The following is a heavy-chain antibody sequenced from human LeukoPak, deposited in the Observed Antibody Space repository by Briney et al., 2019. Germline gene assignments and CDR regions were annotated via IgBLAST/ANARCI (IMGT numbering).Heavy chain of an antibody. Sequence: GGSLRLSCAASGFTFSSYSMNWVRQAPGKGLEWVSSVSSSGTDIYYADSVKGRFTISRDNAKNSLYLQMNSLRAEDTAVYYCARANSGYDSLYFDYWGQGTLVTVSS. J-gene: IGHJ4*02. D-gene: IGHD5-12*01. CDR3: ARANSGYDSLYFDY. CDR1: GFTFSSYS. V-gene: IGHV3-21*01. CDR2: VSSSGTDI.